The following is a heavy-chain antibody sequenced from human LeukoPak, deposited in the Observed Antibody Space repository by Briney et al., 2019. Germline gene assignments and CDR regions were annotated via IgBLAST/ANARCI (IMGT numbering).Heavy chain of an antibody. Sequence: VSVKVSCKASGYTFTGYYMHWVRQAPGQGLEWMGWINPNSGGTNYAQKFQGRVTMTRDTSISTAYMELSRLRSDDTAVYYCARGGLYDYVWGSYRDRSLDYWGQGTLVTVSS. CDR1: GYTFTGYY. V-gene: IGHV1-2*02. D-gene: IGHD3-16*02. CDR2: INPNSGGT. CDR3: ARGGLYDYVWGSYRDRSLDY. J-gene: IGHJ4*02.